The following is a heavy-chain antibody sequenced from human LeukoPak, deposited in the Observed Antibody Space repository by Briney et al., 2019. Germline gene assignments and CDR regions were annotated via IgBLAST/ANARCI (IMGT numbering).Heavy chain of an antibody. V-gene: IGHV4-61*09. D-gene: IGHD1-26*01. Sequence: SETLSLTCTVSGGSISSGSYHWSWIQQPAGKGLEWIGHIYTDGSTNYNPSLKSRVTISVDTSKNQFSLRLSSVTAADTAVYYCARSSGGYYNYYYYYYMDVWGKGTTVTVSS. CDR2: IYTDGST. CDR1: GGSISSGSYH. CDR3: ARSSGGYYNYYYYYYMDV. J-gene: IGHJ6*03.